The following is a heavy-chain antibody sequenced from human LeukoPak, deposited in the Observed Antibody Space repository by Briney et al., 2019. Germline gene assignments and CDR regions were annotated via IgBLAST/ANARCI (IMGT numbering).Heavy chain of an antibody. CDR3: ATDNYGTLDY. Sequence: ASVKVSCKASGYTFTDYYIHWVRRAPGQGLEWMGWIDPRSSGTSCTQKFPGRVTITMDTSISTVYLDLSGMTFDDTALYYCATDNYGTLDYWGQGTLVTVSS. V-gene: IGHV1-2*02. D-gene: IGHD3-16*01. J-gene: IGHJ4*02. CDR2: IDPRSSGT. CDR1: GYTFTDYY.